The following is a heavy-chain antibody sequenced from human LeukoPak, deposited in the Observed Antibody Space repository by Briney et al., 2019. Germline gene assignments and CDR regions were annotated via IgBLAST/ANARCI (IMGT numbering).Heavy chain of an antibody. CDR1: GFTFSSYA. CDR3: ARGRGTTRDAFDI. D-gene: IGHD1-7*01. V-gene: IGHV3-64*01. CDR2: INSNGGST. Sequence: GGSLRLSCAASGFTFSSYAMHWVRQAPGKGLEYVSAINSNGGSTYYANSVKGRFSISGDNSKNTLYLQMGSLRAEDMAVYYCARGRGTTRDAFDIWGQGTMVTVSS. J-gene: IGHJ3*02.